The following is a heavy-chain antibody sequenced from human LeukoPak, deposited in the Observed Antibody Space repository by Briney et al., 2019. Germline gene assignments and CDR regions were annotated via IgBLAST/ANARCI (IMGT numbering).Heavy chain of an antibody. Sequence: PSETLSLTCTASGGTISSYYWNWIRQPAGKGLEWIGRIYTSGSTNYNPALKSRVTMSVDTSKNQCSLKLSSVTAADTAVYYCAVRIAAGGFDYWGQGTLVTVSS. J-gene: IGHJ4*01. D-gene: IGHD6-13*01. CDR3: AVRIAAGGFDY. V-gene: IGHV4-4*07. CDR2: IYTSGST. CDR1: GGTISSYY.